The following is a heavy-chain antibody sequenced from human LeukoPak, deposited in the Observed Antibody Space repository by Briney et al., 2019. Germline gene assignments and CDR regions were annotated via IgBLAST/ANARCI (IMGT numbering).Heavy chain of an antibody. CDR2: INPNSGGT. D-gene: IGHD6-13*01. V-gene: IGHV1-2*02. CDR1: GYTFTGYY. J-gene: IGHJ4*02. CDR3: ARGSEDTRIAAAAPDY. Sequence: GASVKVSCKASGYTFTGYYMHWVRQAPGQGLEWMGWINPNSGGTNYAQKFQGRVTMTRDTSISTAYMELSRLRSDDTAVYYCARGSEDTRIAAAAPDYWGQGTLVTVSS.